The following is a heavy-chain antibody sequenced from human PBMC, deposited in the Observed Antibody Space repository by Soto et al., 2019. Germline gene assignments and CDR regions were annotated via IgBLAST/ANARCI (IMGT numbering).Heavy chain of an antibody. J-gene: IGHJ1*01. Sequence: QVQLQQWGAGLLKPSETLSLTCAVSGGSFSGYYWSWIRQPPGKGLEWIGEINHSGSTNYNPSLKNRVTISVDTSKNQFSLKRSSVTAADTAVYYCARAIPGGYSSGWGFQHWGQGNLVTVSS. CDR3: ARAIPGGYSSGWGFQH. D-gene: IGHD6-19*01. V-gene: IGHV4-34*01. CDR1: GGSFSGYY. CDR2: INHSGST.